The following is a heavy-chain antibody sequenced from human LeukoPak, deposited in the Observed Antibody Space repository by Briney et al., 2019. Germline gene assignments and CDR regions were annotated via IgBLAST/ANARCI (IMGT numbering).Heavy chain of an antibody. Sequence: KSSETLSLTCAVSGYSISSGYYWGCIRPPPGKVLEWIGIIYHRGSTYYNPSLKSRVTISVDTSKNQFSLKLSSVTAADTAVYYCARVNGVCYHCYYYYYYMDVWGKGTTVTVSS. CDR3: ARVNGVCYHCYYYYYYMDV. CDR2: IYHRGST. V-gene: IGHV4-38-2*01. D-gene: IGHD2-8*01. CDR1: GYSISSGYY. J-gene: IGHJ6*03.